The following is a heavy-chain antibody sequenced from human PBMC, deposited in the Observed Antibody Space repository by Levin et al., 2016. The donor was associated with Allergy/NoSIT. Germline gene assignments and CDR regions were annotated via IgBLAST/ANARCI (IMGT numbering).Heavy chain of an antibody. CDR3: AREGARRITFGGVIDY. V-gene: IGHV4-34*01. Sequence: SETLSLTCAVYSGSFSGYYWSWIRQPPGKGLEWIGEINHSGSTNYNPSLKSRVTISVDTSKNQFSLKLSSVTAADTAVYYCAREGARRITFGGVIDYWGQGTLVTVSS. CDR1: SGSFSGYY. CDR2: INHSGST. J-gene: IGHJ4*02. D-gene: IGHD3-16*02.